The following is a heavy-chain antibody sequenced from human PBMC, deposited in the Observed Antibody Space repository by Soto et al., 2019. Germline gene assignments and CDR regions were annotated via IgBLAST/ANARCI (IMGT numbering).Heavy chain of an antibody. CDR1: GFSFRDFS. CDR3: AKELLWFGEFPQYYFDY. J-gene: IGHJ4*02. V-gene: IGHV3-30*18. Sequence: PGGSLRLSCAASGFSFRDFSMSWVRQAPGKGLEWVAVISYDGSNKYYADSVKGRFTISRDNSKNTLYLQMNSLRAEDTAVYYCAKELLWFGEFPQYYFDYWGQGTLVTVSS. D-gene: IGHD3-10*01. CDR2: ISYDGSNK.